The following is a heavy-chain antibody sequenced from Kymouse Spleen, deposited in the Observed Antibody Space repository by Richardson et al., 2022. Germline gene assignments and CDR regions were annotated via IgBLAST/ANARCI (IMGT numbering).Heavy chain of an antibody. CDR3: AKDRCTNGVCYWFDY. V-gene: IGHV3-30*18. CDR2: ISYDGSNK. J-gene: IGHJ4*02. CDR1: GFTFSSYG. Sequence: QVQLVESGGGVVQPGRSLRLSCAASGFTFSSYGMHWVRQAPGKGLEWVAVISYDGSNKYYADSVKGRFTISRDNSKNTLYLQMNSLRAEDTAVYYCAKDRCTNGVCYWFDYWGQGTLVTVSS. D-gene: IGHD2-8*01.